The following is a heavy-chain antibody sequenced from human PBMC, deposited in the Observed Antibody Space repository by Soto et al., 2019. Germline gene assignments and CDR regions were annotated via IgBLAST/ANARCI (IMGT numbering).Heavy chain of an antibody. D-gene: IGHD5-18*01. CDR3: VGRGYSYGLIFDY. CDR2: ISYDGRNE. J-gene: IGHJ4*02. V-gene: IGHV3-30*03. Sequence: RRLSCAASGFTFSSHSMYWVRQAPGKGLECVAVISYDGRNEDYADSVRGRFTISRDNSKNTLYLVMSSLRPEDTAVHYCVGRGYSYGLIFDYWGQGTVVTVSS. CDR1: GFTFSSHS.